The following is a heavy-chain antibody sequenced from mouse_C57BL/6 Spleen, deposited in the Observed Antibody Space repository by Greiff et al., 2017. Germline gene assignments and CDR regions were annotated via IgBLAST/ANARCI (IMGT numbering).Heavy chain of an antibody. CDR2: ISYDGSN. Sequence: DVQLQESGPGLVKPSQSLSLTCSVTGYSITSGYYWNWIRQFPGNKLEWMGYISYDGSNNYNPSLKNRISITRDTSKNQFFLKLNSVTTEDTATYYCAREIGDYYGSSYWGQGTTLTVSS. J-gene: IGHJ2*01. CDR1: GYSITSGYY. CDR3: AREIGDYYGSSY. D-gene: IGHD1-1*01. V-gene: IGHV3-6*01.